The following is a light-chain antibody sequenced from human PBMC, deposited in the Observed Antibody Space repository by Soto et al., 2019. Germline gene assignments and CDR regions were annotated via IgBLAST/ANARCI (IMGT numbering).Light chain of an antibody. J-gene: IGKJ2*01. V-gene: IGKV1-5*01. CDR2: DAS. Sequence: DIPMTQSPSTLSASVGDRVTITCRASQSISRWLAWYHHKPGKAPKLLIYDASSLESGVPSRFSGSGSGTEFTLIIISLQPDDSATYYCQQYNGYFRTFGQGTKLQIK. CDR1: QSISRW. CDR3: QQYNGYFRT.